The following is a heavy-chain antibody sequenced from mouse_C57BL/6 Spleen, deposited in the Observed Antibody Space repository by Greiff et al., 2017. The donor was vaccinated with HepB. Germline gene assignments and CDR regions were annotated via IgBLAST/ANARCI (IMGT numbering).Heavy chain of an antibody. J-gene: IGHJ2*01. Sequence: QVLLQQSGPELVKPGASVKISCKASGYAFSSSWMNWVKQRPGKGLEWIGRIYPGDGDTNYHGKLKGKATLTADKSTSTAYMQLSSLTSEDSAVYCCARSRATVVFDYWGQGTTLTVSS. V-gene: IGHV1-82*01. CDR2: IYPGDGDT. CDR1: GYAFSSSW. CDR3: ARSRATVVFDY. D-gene: IGHD1-1*01.